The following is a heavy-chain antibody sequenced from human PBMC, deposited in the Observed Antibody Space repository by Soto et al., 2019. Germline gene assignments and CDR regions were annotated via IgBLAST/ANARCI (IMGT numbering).Heavy chain of an antibody. Sequence: QVLLQESGPGLVKPSDTLSLTCAVSGYSISNTNWWGWIRQPPGKGLEWIGYIFYTGSTYYNPSLRSRVTMSLDSSKNQFSLKLSSVTAVDTAVYYCARTGGPIWSGSDIDSWGQGTLVTVSS. CDR1: GYSISNTNW. D-gene: IGHD3-3*01. CDR2: IFYTGST. J-gene: IGHJ4*02. CDR3: ARTGGPIWSGSDIDS. V-gene: IGHV4-28*01.